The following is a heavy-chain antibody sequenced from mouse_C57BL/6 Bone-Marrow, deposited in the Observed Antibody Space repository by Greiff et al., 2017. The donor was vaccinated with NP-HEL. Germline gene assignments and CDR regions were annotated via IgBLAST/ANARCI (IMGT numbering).Heavy chain of an antibody. D-gene: IGHD1-3*01. V-gene: IGHV5-12*01. Sequence: EVKVEESGGGLVQPGGSLKLSCAASGFTFSDYYMYWVRQTPEKRLEWVAYISNGGGSTYYPDTVKGRFTISRDNAKNTLYLQMSRLKSEDTAMYYCARLKYWYFDVWGTGTTVTVSS. CDR3: ARLKYWYFDV. J-gene: IGHJ1*03. CDR1: GFTFSDYY. CDR2: ISNGGGST.